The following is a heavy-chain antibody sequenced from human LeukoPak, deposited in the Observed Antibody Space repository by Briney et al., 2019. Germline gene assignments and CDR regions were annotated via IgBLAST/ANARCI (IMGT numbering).Heavy chain of an antibody. Sequence: PSETLSLTCTVSGGSISSYYWSWIRQPPGKGLEWIGYIYYSGSTNYNPSLKSRVTISVDKSKNQFSLKLSSVTAADTAVYYCARGHYYDSSGHDYWGQGTLVTVSS. CDR2: IYYSGST. V-gene: IGHV4-59*01. CDR1: GGSISSYY. J-gene: IGHJ4*02. CDR3: ARGHYYDSSGHDY. D-gene: IGHD3-22*01.